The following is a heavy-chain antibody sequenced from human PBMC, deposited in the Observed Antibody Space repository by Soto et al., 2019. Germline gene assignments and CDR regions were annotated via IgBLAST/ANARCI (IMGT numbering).Heavy chain of an antibody. D-gene: IGHD3-3*02. CDR3: VAIIFGSND. V-gene: IGHV3-48*02. CDR1: GFTFSDYS. J-gene: IGHJ4*02. Sequence: EVQLVESGGGLVQPGGSLRLSCAASGFTFSDYSMNWVRQAPGKGLEWISYIISSGSTIHYADSVRGRFTVSRDNAKNSLYLQMNSLRDEDTGIYYCVAIIFGSNDWGQGTLVTVSS. CDR2: IISSGSTI.